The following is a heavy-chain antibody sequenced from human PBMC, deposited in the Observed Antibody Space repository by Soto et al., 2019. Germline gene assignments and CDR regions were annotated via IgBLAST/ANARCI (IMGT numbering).Heavy chain of an antibody. D-gene: IGHD3-10*01. CDR3: ARGELWWDF. V-gene: IGHV4-31*03. J-gene: IGHJ4*02. Sequence: QVQLQESGPGLVKPSQTLSLTCTVSGGSISSGTYYWSWIRQHPGKGLEWIEFIYYNGNAFYNPSLKSRVAISLDTSKNQFSLKLSSLNAADTAVYFCARGELWWDFWGQGTLVTVSS. CDR2: IYYNGNA. CDR1: GGSISSGTYY.